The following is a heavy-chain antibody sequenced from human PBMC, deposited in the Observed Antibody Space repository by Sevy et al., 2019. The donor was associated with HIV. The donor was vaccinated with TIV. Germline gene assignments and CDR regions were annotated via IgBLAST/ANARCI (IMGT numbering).Heavy chain of an antibody. Sequence: SETPSLTCTVSGGSISSSSYYWGWIRQPPGKGLEWIGSIYYSGSTYYNPSLKSRVTISVDTSKNHLSLKLSSVTAADTAVYYCARVPTTVTTVRKLHYYSGMDVWGQGTTVTVSS. D-gene: IGHD4-17*01. CDR3: ARVPTTVTTVRKLHYYSGMDV. CDR2: IYYSGST. V-gene: IGHV4-39*02. J-gene: IGHJ6*02. CDR1: GGSISSSSYY.